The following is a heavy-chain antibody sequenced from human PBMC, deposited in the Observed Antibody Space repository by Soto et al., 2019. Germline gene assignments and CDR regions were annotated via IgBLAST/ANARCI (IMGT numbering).Heavy chain of an antibody. CDR1: GESVSSNTAS. CDR3: AKGDNLGPKTGYAFDP. J-gene: IGHJ5*02. V-gene: IGHV6-1*01. D-gene: IGHD5-12*01. Sequence: SQTLSLACAISGESVSSNTASWNWIRQSPSRGLEWLGRTYFRSKWYNDYAVSVKSRIIINPDTSNNQFSPQLNSVTPEDTAVYCCAKGDNLGPKTGYAFDPWGQGIMVTVSS. CDR2: TYFRSKWYN.